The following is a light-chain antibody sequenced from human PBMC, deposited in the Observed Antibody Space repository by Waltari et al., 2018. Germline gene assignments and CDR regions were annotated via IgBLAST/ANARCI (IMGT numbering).Light chain of an antibody. Sequence: VLTQPPSASGTPGQRVTISCSGSSSNIGSNYVYWYQQLPGTAPKLLIYRNNQRPSGVPDRFSGSKSGTSASLAISGLRSEDEADYYCAAWDDSLSGLVFGGGTKLTVL. CDR2: RNN. J-gene: IGLJ3*02. CDR3: AAWDDSLSGLV. CDR1: SSNIGSNY. V-gene: IGLV1-47*01.